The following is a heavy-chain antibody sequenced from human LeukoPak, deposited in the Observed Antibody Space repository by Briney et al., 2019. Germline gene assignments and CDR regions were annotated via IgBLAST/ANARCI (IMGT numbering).Heavy chain of an antibody. CDR3: AREDGGTVDY. V-gene: IGHV3-30*04. CDR2: ISHDGSKK. CDR1: GFTFSTYD. D-gene: IGHD4-23*01. Sequence: PGGSLRLSCAASGFTFSTYDIHRVRQAPGKGLEWVADISHDGSKKYYADSVKGRFTISRDNSKNTLYLQMNSLRAEDTAVYFCAREDGGTVDYWGQGTLVTVTS. J-gene: IGHJ4*02.